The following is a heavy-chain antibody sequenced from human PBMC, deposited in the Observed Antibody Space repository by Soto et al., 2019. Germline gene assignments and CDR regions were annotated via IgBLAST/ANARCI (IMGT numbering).Heavy chain of an antibody. CDR1: GGSFSGYY. J-gene: IGHJ6*02. D-gene: IGHD2-8*01. CDR2: INHSGST. V-gene: IGHV4-34*01. CDR3: ARGYCTNGVCSAHYYYGMDV. Sequence: KPSETLSLTCAVYGGSFSGYYWSWIRQPPGKRLEWIGEINHSGSTNYNPSLKSRVTISVDTSKNQFSLKLSSVTAADTAVYYCARGYCTNGVCSAHYYYGMDVWGQGTTVTVSS.